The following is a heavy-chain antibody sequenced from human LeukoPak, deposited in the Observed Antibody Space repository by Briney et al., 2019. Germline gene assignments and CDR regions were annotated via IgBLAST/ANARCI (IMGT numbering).Heavy chain of an antibody. CDR3: AGGVEGVGDNWFDS. J-gene: IGHJ5*01. D-gene: IGHD2-8*01. CDR1: GGSISSGGYY. V-gene: IGHV4-31*03. CDR2: IYYSGST. Sequence: SETLSLTCTVSGGSISSGGYYWSWIRQHPGKGLEWIGYIYYSGSTYYYPPLNSRVAISVEASNNQYSLMLSSVAAAEAAVYYCAGGVEGVGDNWFDSWGQGTLVTVSS.